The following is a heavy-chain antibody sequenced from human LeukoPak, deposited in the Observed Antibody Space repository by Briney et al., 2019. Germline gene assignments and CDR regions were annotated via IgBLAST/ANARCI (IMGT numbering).Heavy chain of an antibody. V-gene: IGHV1-2*02. CDR1: GYTFTGYY. CDR3: ARDYYYDSSGYYYDGEGAFDI. Sequence: ASVKVSCKASGYTFTGYYMHWVRQAPGQGLEWMGWINPNSGGTNYAQKFQGRVTMTRDTSISTAYMELSRLRSDDTAVYYCARDYYYDSSGYYYDGEGAFDIWGQGTMVTVSS. CDR2: INPNSGGT. D-gene: IGHD3-22*01. J-gene: IGHJ3*02.